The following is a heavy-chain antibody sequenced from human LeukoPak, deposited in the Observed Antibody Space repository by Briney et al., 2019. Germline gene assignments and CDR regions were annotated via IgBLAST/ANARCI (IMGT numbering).Heavy chain of an antibody. V-gene: IGHV4-59*01. Sequence: SETLSLTCTVSGGSISSYYWSWIRQPPGKGLEWIGYIYYSGSTNYNPSLKSRVTISVDTSKNQFSLKLSSVTAADTAVYYCARCKSGYSSGWYNVDWFDPWGQGTLVTVSS. CDR3: ARCKSGYSSGWYNVDWFDP. CDR1: GGSISSYY. J-gene: IGHJ5*02. D-gene: IGHD6-19*01. CDR2: IYYSGST.